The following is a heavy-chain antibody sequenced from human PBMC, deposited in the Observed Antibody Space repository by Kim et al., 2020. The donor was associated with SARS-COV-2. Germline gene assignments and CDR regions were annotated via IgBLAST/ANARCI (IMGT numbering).Heavy chain of an antibody. CDR2: IDPSDSYT. J-gene: IGHJ4*02. Sequence: GESLKISCKGSGYSFTSYWISWVRQMPGKGLEWMGRIDPSDSYTNYSPSFQCHVTISADKSISTAYLQWSSLKASDTAMYYCARQFPGWLQPLDYWGQGTLVTVSS. D-gene: IGHD5-12*01. CDR3: ARQFPGWLQPLDY. CDR1: GYSFTSYW. V-gene: IGHV5-10-1*01.